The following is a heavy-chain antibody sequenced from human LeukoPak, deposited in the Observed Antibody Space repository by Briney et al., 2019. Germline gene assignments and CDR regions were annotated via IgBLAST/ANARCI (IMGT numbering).Heavy chain of an antibody. V-gene: IGHV1-46*01. D-gene: IGHD3-22*01. CDR2: INPSGGST. J-gene: IGHJ4*02. CDR3: ARDIHDSSGYLLGVLLY. Sequence: ASVKVSCKASGYTFTSYYMHWVRQAPGQGLEWMGIINPSGGSTSYAQKFQGRVTMTRDTSTSTVYMELSSLRSEDTAVYHCARDIHDSSGYLLGVLLYWGQGTLVTVSS. CDR1: GYTFTSYY.